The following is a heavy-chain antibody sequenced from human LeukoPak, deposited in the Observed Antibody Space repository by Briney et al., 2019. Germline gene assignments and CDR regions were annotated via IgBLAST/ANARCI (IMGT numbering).Heavy chain of an antibody. CDR3: AKAWLIVYYDSSGPSGWLDP. CDR2: ISGSGGST. Sequence: GGSLRLSCAASGFTFSSYAMSWVRQAPGKGLEWVSAISGSGGSTYYADSVKGRFTISRDNSKNTLYLQMNSLRAGDTAVYYCAKAWLIVYYDSSGPSGWLDPWGQGTLVIVAS. CDR1: GFTFSSYA. V-gene: IGHV3-23*01. J-gene: IGHJ5*02. D-gene: IGHD3-22*01.